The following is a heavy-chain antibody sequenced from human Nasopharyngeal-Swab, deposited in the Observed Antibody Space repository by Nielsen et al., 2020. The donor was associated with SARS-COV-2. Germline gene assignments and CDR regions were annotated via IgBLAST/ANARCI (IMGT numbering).Heavy chain of an antibody. CDR2: ISSSSSYI. CDR3: ARDGDYSGWELTDY. J-gene: IGHJ4*02. V-gene: IGHV3-21*01. CDR1: GFTFSTYW. D-gene: IGHD1-26*01. Sequence: GGSLRLSCAASGFTFSTYWMTWVRQAPGKGLEWVSSISSSSSYIYYADSVKGRFTISRDNAKNSLYLQMNSLRAEDTAVYYCARDGDYSGWELTDYWGQGTLVTVSS.